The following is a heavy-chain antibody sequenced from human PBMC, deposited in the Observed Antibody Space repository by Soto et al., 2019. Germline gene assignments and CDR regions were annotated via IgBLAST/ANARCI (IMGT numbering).Heavy chain of an antibody. CDR1: GFTFSSYS. CDR2: ITSRSNTI. CDR3: ARTYYYESSGYNFLDY. J-gene: IGHJ4*02. D-gene: IGHD3-22*01. Sequence: HPGGSLRLSCAASGFTFSSYSMNWVRQAPGKGLEWVSYITSRSNTIYYADSVKGRFTISRDNAKNSLHLRMNSLRDEDTAVYYCARTYYYESSGYNFLDYWGQGTLVTVSS. V-gene: IGHV3-48*02.